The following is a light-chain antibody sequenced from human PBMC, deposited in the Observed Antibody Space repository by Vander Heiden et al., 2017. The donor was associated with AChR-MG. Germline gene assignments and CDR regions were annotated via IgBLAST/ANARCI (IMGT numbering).Light chain of an antibody. Sequence: EIVMTQSPATLSVSPGERATLSCRASQSVGSNLAWYQQKPGQAPRLLFLGASTRTIGIPARFSGSGSGTEFTLTMRSLHSEDFAVYYCQGDTGWGRTFGQGTKVEIK. J-gene: IGKJ1*01. CDR3: QGDTGWGRT. CDR2: GAS. CDR1: QSVGSN. V-gene: IGKV3-15*01.